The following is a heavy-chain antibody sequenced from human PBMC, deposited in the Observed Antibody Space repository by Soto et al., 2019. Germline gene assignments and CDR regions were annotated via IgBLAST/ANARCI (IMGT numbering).Heavy chain of an antibody. Sequence: PXESLKISCRTSGYKLTSCWIAWVRQIPGKGLEWMGIIFPSDSDTRYSPSFQGQVTISADRSTSTVFLQWASLKASDTAVYFCARKDKSGYFNWFDPWGQGTLVTVSS. J-gene: IGHJ5*02. CDR1: GYKLTSCW. CDR2: IFPSDSDT. CDR3: ARKDKSGYFNWFDP. D-gene: IGHD3-22*01. V-gene: IGHV5-51*01.